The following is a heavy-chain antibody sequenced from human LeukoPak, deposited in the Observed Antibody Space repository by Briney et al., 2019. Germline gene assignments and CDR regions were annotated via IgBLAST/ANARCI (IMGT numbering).Heavy chain of an antibody. CDR2: SSASSSDV. J-gene: IGHJ3*02. V-gene: IGHV3-48*01. Sequence: GGSLRLSCAASGLAFGSSAMNWVRQTPGKGLEWLSYSSASSSDVYYADSVKGRFTISRDNAESSLYLQMNSLAAEDTAIYFCARGRDHAFDIWGQGTRVTVSS. CDR3: ARGRDHAFDI. CDR1: GLAFGSSA.